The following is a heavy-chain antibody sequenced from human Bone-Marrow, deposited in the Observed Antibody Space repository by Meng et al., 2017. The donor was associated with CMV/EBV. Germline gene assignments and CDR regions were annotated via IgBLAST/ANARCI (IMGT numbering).Heavy chain of an antibody. D-gene: IGHD5-12*01. CDR1: EFTFSDYY. J-gene: IGHJ2*01. Sequence: GESLKISCAASEFTFSDYYMSWIRQAPGKGPEWLSYISGSSTTTYYADSVKGRFTISRDNAKKSLYLQMNSLRAEDTAVYYCARDFKSDSPATVDLWGRGTLVTVSS. CDR3: ARDFKSDSPATVDL. V-gene: IGHV3-11*01. CDR2: ISGSSTTT.